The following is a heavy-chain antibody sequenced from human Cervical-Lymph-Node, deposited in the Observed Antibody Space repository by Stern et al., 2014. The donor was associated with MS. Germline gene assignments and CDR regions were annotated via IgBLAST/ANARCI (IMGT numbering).Heavy chain of an antibody. V-gene: IGHV1-24*01. J-gene: IGHJ4*02. D-gene: IGHD4-17*01. Sequence: DQLVESGAEVKKPGASVKVSCKVSGYTLTELSMHWVRQAPGKGLEWMGGFDPEDGETIYAQKFQGRVTMTEDTSTDTAYMELSSLRSEDTAVYYCATTLLDYGDYVMAYWGQGTLVTVSS. CDR1: GYTLTELS. CDR3: ATTLLDYGDYVMAY. CDR2: FDPEDGET.